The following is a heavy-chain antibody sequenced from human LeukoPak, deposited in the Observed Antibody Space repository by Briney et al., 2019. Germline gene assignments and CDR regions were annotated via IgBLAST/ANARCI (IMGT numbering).Heavy chain of an antibody. CDR3: ARDQMGIDY. CDR2: IYHSGST. CDR1: GGPISSGGYY. Sequence: SETLSLTCTVSGGPISSGGYYWSWIRQPPGKGLEWIGYIYHSGSTYYNPSLKSRVTISVDRSKNQFSLKLSSVTAADTAVYYCARDQMGIDYWGQGTLVTVSS. V-gene: IGHV4-30-2*01. J-gene: IGHJ4*02. D-gene: IGHD1-26*01.